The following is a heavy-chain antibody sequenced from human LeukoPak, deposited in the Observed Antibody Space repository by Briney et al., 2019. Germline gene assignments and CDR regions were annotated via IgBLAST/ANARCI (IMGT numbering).Heavy chain of an antibody. Sequence: ASVKVSCKASGYTFTGYYMHWVRQAPGQGLEWMGWLNPNSGDTRYAQKFQGRVTMTGDTSIITVYMELSRLRSDDTAVYYCARGNYYGSGSCYHMGDYMDVWGKGTTVTISS. CDR3: ARGNYYGSGSCYHMGDYMDV. CDR1: GYTFTGYY. J-gene: IGHJ6*03. D-gene: IGHD3-10*01. V-gene: IGHV1-2*02. CDR2: LNPNSGDT.